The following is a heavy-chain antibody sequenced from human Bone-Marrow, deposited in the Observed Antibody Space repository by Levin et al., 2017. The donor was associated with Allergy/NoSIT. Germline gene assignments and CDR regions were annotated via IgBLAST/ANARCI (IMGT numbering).Heavy chain of an antibody. CDR1: GFTFSDYY. V-gene: IGHV3-11*01. D-gene: IGHD6-13*01. CDR3: ARDISWYVLYYYYGMDV. J-gene: IGHJ6*02. CDR2: ISSSGSTI. Sequence: SCAASGFTFSDYYMSWIRQAPGKGLEWVSYISSSGSTIYYADSVKGRFTISRDNAKNSLYLQMNSLRAEDTAVYYCARDISWYVLYYYYGMDVWGQGTTVTVSS.